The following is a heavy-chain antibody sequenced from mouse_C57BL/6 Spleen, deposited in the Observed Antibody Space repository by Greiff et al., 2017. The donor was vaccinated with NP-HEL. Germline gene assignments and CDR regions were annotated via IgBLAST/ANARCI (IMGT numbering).Heavy chain of an antibody. Sequence: EVKLVESGGGLVKPGGSLKLSCAASGFTFSDYGMHWVRQAPEKGLEWVAYISSGSSTIYYADTVKGRFTISRDNAKNTLFLQMTSLRSEDTAMYYCARGIYYGPTYFDYWGQGTTLTVSS. D-gene: IGHD2-1*01. J-gene: IGHJ2*01. CDR1: GFTFSDYG. CDR3: ARGIYYGPTYFDY. CDR2: ISSGSSTI. V-gene: IGHV5-17*01.